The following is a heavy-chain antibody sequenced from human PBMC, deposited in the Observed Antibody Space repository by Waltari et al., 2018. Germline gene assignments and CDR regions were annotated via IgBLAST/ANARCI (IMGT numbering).Heavy chain of an antibody. J-gene: IGHJ3*02. Sequence: EVQLVESGGGLVQPGRSLRRSGAASGFTLDDYAMHWVRQAPGTGLELVSGLGWNSGSIGYADSVKGRFTISRDNAKNSLYLQMNSLRAEDMALYSCAKDMTGDLGGNDAFDIWGQGTMVTVSS. V-gene: IGHV3-9*03. CDR3: AKDMTGDLGGNDAFDI. CDR1: GFTLDDYA. CDR2: LGWNSGSI. D-gene: IGHD2-21*01.